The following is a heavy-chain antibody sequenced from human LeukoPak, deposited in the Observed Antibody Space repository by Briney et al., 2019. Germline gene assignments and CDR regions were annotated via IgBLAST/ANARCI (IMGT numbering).Heavy chain of an antibody. J-gene: IGHJ4*02. CDR3: AKEYSVRNQFDH. V-gene: IGHV3-23*01. CDR1: GFTFSTYG. D-gene: IGHD1-14*01. Sequence: GGSLRLSCAASGFTFSTYGMNWVRQAPGKGLEWVSVISGSGGNTYYADSVKGRFTISRDNSKNTLYLQMNSLRAEDTAVYYCAKEYSVRNQFDHWGQGTLVAVSS. CDR2: ISGSGGNT.